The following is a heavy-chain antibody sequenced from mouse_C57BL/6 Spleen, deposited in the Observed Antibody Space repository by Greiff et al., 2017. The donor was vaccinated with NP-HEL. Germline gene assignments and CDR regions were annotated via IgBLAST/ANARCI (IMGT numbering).Heavy chain of an antibody. CDR1: GFTFSSYA. D-gene: IGHD2-4*01. CDR3: ARGGDYDGYWYFDV. J-gene: IGHJ1*03. V-gene: IGHV5-4*03. Sequence: DVKLVESGGGLVKPGGSLKLSCAASGFTFSSYAMSWVRQTPEKRLEWVATISDGGSYTYYPDNVKGRFTISRDNAKNNLYLQMSHLKSEDTAMYYCARGGDYDGYWYFDVWGTGTTVTVSS. CDR2: ISDGGSYT.